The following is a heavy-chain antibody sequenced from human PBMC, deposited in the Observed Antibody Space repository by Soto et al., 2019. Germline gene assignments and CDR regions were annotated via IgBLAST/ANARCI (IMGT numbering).Heavy chain of an antibody. CDR2: ISSSSSTI. V-gene: IGHV3-48*01. J-gene: IGHJ4*02. D-gene: IGHD3-10*01. Sequence: EVQLVESGGGLVQPGGSLRLSCAASGFTFSSYSMNWVRQAPGKGLEWVSYISSSSSTIYYADSLKGRFTISRDNAKNSLYLQMNSLRAEDTPVYYCARANYYGSPGDFDYWGQGTLVTVSS. CDR1: GFTFSSYS. CDR3: ARANYYGSPGDFDY.